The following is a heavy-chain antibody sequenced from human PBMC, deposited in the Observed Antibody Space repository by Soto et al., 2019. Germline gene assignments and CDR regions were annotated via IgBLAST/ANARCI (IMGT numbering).Heavy chain of an antibody. CDR2: INSDGSST. D-gene: IGHD2-2*01. CDR3: AREGVPINYYYYGMDV. J-gene: IGHJ6*02. V-gene: IGHV3-74*01. CDR1: GFTFSSYW. Sequence: GGSLRLSCAASGFTFSSYWMHWVRQAPGKGLVWVSRINSDGSSTSYADSVKGRFTISRDNAKNTLYLQMNSLRAEDTAVYYCAREGVPINYYYYGMDVWGQGTTVTVSS.